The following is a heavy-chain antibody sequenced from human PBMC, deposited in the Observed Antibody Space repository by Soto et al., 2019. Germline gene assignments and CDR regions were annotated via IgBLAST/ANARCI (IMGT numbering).Heavy chain of an antibody. Sequence: HVQLVQSGAEVKKPWASVKFSFKAAVYTFTGYYLHWVRQDPGQGLEWMGWINPKSGGTNYAQKLQGRVTMTRDTSISAAYMELSRLRSADTAGYYCARDYGGAPLAYFDYWGQGHLVNVSS. CDR3: ARDYGGAPLAYFDY. CDR2: INPKSGGT. CDR1: VYTFTGYY. J-gene: IGHJ4*02. V-gene: IGHV1-2*02. D-gene: IGHD3-16*01.